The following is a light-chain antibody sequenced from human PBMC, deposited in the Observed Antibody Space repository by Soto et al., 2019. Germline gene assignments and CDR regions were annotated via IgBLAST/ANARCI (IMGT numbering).Light chain of an antibody. Sequence: EIVMTQSPPTLSVSPGERATLSCMASQSVSSNLAWYQQKPGQASRLLIYGASTRATGIPARFSGTGSGTEFTLTISSLQSEDFALDYCQQYNDWPLTFGQGTKVDIK. CDR3: QQYNDWPLT. CDR2: GAS. CDR1: QSVSSN. J-gene: IGKJ1*01. V-gene: IGKV3-15*01.